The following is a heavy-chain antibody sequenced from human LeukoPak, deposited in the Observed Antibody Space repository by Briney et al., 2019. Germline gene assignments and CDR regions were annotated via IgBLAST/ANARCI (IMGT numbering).Heavy chain of an antibody. D-gene: IGHD3-22*01. CDR3: ARDPQFYYDSSGYLTYNWFDP. V-gene: IGHV1-69*01. J-gene: IGHJ5*02. CDR2: IIPIFGTA. Sequence: SVKVSCKASGGTFSSYAINWVRQAPGQGLEWMGGIIPIFGTANYAQKFQGRVTITADESTSTAYMELSSLRSEDTAVYYCARDPQFYYDSSGYLTYNWFDPWGQGTLVTVSS. CDR1: GGTFSSYA.